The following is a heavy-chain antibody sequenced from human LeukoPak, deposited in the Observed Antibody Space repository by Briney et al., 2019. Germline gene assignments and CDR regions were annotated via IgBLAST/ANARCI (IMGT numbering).Heavy chain of an antibody. CDR2: IIPLFGPA. V-gene: IGHV1-69*05. CDR1: GGTFSSFA. CDR3: ARGGAFDI. J-gene: IGHJ3*02. Sequence: SVKVSCKTSGGTFSSFAMNWVRHAPGQGLEWMGGIIPLFGPANYAQKFQGRVRITTDESTSTVYMELSSLRSEDTAFYYCARGGAFDIWGQGTMVIVSS.